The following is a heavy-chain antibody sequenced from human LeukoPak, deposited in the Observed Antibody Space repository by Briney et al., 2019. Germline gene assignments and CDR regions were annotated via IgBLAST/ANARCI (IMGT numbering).Heavy chain of an antibody. Sequence: SETLSLTCTVSGGSISSSSYYWGWIRQPPGKGLEWIGSIYYSGSTYYNPSLKSRVTISVDTSKNQFSLKLSSVTAADTAVYYCARVFYYYDSSGYLDYWGQGTLVTVSS. V-gene: IGHV4-39*07. D-gene: IGHD3-22*01. CDR2: IYYSGST. CDR1: GGSISSSSYY. J-gene: IGHJ4*02. CDR3: ARVFYYYDSSGYLDY.